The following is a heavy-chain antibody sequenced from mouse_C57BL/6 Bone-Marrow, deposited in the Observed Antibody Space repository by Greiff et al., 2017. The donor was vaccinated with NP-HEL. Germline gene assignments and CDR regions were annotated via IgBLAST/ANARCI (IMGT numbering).Heavy chain of an antibody. CDR2: IHPNSGST. D-gene: IGHD2-4*01. CDR3: ARSRGLRRYFDV. J-gene: IGHJ1*03. V-gene: IGHV1-64*01. CDR1: GYTFTSYW. Sequence: VQLQQSGAELVKPGASVKLSCKASGYTFTSYWMHWVKQRPGQGLEWIGVIHPNSGSTNYNEKFKSKATLTVDKSSSTAYMQLSSLTSEDSAVYYCARSRGLRRYFDVWGTGTTVTVSS.